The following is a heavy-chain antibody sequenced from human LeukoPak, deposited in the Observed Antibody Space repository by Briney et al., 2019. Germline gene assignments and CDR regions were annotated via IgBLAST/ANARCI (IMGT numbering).Heavy chain of an antibody. D-gene: IGHD3-22*01. V-gene: IGHV3-21*01. CDR3: ARADYDSRSDYFDY. J-gene: IGHJ4*02. CDR2: ISSSSTYI. Sequence: GGSLRLSCAASGFTFSSYSMNWVRQAPGTGREWVSSISSSSTYIYYADSVKGRFTISRDNAKNSLYLQMNSLRAEDTAVYYCARADYDSRSDYFDYWGQGTLVAVSS. CDR1: GFTFSSYS.